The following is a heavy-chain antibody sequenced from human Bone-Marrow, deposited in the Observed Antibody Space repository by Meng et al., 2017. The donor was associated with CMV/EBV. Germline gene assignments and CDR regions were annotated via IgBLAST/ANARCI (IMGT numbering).Heavy chain of an antibody. Sequence: GGSLRLSCAASGFTFSSYAMHWVRQAPGKGLEWVAVISYDGSNKYYADSVKGRSTISRDNSKNTLYLQMNSLRAEDTAVYYCARGITAGTVGEFDYWGQGTLVTVSS. CDR2: ISYDGSNK. CDR1: GFTFSSYA. CDR3: ARGITAGTVGEFDY. V-gene: IGHV3-30-3*01. D-gene: IGHD6-13*01. J-gene: IGHJ4*02.